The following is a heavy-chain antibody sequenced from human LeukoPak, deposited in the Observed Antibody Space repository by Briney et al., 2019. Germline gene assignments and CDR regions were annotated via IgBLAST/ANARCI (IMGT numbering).Heavy chain of an antibody. V-gene: IGHV3-74*01. Sequence: GGSLRLSCVASGFTFSNYYMHWVRQVPGKGLLWVSRINSDGSATIYADSVRGRFTISRDNAKNTLYLQMSGLRVEDTAVYHCASDSPYYGMDVWGQGTTVTVSS. CDR3: ASDSPYYGMDV. J-gene: IGHJ6*02. CDR2: INSDGSAT. CDR1: GFTFSNYY.